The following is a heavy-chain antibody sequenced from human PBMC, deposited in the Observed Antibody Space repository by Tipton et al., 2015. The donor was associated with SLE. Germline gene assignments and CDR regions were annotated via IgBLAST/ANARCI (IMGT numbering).Heavy chain of an antibody. V-gene: IGHV3-66*01. CDR3: ASGIAVAPDY. CDR2: IYRGGNK. CDR1: ELAVSNNF. J-gene: IGHJ4*02. D-gene: IGHD6-19*01. Sequence: GSLRLSCAVSELAVSNNFMSWVRQAPGKGLEWVPIIYRGGNKFYADSVKGRFTISRDHFKNTLYLQMDSLKAEDTALYYCASGIAVAPDYWGQGTLVTVSS.